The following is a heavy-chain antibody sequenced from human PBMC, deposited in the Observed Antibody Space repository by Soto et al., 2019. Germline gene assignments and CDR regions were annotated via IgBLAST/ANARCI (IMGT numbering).Heavy chain of an antibody. J-gene: IGHJ4*02. CDR3: ARRSSGLISSYYFDY. CDR2: IYYSGST. V-gene: IGHV4-59*08. D-gene: IGHD3-16*01. CDR1: GGSISSYY. Sequence: PSETLSLTCTVSGGSISSYYWSWIRQPPGKGLEWIGYIYYSGSTNYNPSLKSRVTISVDTSKNQFSLKLSSVTAADTAVYYCARRSSGLISSYYFDYWGQGTLVTVSS.